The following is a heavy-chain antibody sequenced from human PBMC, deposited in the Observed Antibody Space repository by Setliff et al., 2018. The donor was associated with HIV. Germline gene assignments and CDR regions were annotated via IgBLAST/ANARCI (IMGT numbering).Heavy chain of an antibody. Sequence: SETLSLTCAVYGGSFSDNYWSWIRQSPGKGLEWIGAINHSGRTKYNPSLRSRVSIAVDTSKTQFSLKRSSVTAADTAVYYCARVSSTYWYSIFRNYYYHMDVWGKGTTVTVSS. CDR1: GGSFSDNY. J-gene: IGHJ6*03. V-gene: IGHV4-34*01. CDR3: ARVSSTYWYSIFRNYYYHMDV. D-gene: IGHD2-8*02. CDR2: INHSGRT.